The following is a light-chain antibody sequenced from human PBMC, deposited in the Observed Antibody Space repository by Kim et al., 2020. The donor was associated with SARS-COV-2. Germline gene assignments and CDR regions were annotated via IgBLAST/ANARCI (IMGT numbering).Light chain of an antibody. CDR1: SNNVGNEG. CDR3: SAWDSSLCAWV. J-gene: IGLJ3*02. Sequence: QAGLTQPPSVSKGLRQTATLTCTGNSNNVGNEGAAWLQQHQGHPPKLLSYRNNNRPSLISERFSASRSGNTASLTITGLQPEDEADYYCSAWDSSLCAWVFGGGTQLTVL. V-gene: IGLV10-54*01. CDR2: RNN.